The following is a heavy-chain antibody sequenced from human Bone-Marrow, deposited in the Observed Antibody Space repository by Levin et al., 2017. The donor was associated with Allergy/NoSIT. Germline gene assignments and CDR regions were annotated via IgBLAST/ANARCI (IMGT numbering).Heavy chain of an antibody. CDR3: ARGSGNYDSSGYYIPKFDH. Sequence: ASVKVSCKASGYTFTSYGISWVRQAPGQGLEWMGWISAYNGNTNYAQKLQGRVTMTTDTSTSTAYMELRSLRSDDTAVYYCARGSGNYDSSGYYIPKFDHWGQGTLVTVSS. D-gene: IGHD3-22*01. CDR1: GYTFTSYG. CDR2: ISAYNGNT. V-gene: IGHV1-18*01. J-gene: IGHJ4*02.